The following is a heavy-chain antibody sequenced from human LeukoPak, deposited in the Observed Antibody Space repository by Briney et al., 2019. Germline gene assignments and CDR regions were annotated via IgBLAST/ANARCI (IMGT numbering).Heavy chain of an antibody. CDR1: GYSFTSYYW. CDR3: VRCPPTSSADY. D-gene: IGHD1-26*01. V-gene: IGHV5-51*01. CDR2: IYPGDSDT. J-gene: IGHJ4*02. Sequence: GESLQISCKGSGYSFTSYYWIGWVRQMPGKGLEWMGIIYPGDSDTRYSPSFQGQVTISADKSINNAYLQWSSLKASDTAVYYCVRCPPTSSADYWGQGTLVTVSS.